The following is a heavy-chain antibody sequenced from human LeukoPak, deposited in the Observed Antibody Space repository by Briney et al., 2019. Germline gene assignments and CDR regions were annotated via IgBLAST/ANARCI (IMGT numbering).Heavy chain of an antibody. CDR3: ARTNPYYYYYMDV. Sequence: PSETLSLTCTVSGGSLSSSSYYWGWIRQPPGRGLEWIGSIYYSGSTYYNPSLKSRVTISVDTSKNQFSLKLSSVTAADTAVYYCARTNPYYYYYMDVWGKGTTVTVSS. CDR2: IYYSGST. D-gene: IGHD1-14*01. CDR1: GGSLSSSSYY. V-gene: IGHV4-39*01. J-gene: IGHJ6*03.